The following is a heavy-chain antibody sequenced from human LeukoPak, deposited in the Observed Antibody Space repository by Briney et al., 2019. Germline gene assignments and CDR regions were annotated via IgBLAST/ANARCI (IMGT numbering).Heavy chain of an antibody. V-gene: IGHV1-46*01. J-gene: IGHJ5*02. Sequence: ASVKVSCKASGYTFTGYYMHWVRQAPGQGLEWMGIINPSGGSTSYAQKFQGRVTMTRDMSTSTDYMELSSLRSEDTAVYYCARDNSVEDTAWWFDPWGRGTLVTVSS. CDR3: ARDNSVEDTAWWFDP. D-gene: IGHD4-23*01. CDR2: INPSGGST. CDR1: GYTFTGYY.